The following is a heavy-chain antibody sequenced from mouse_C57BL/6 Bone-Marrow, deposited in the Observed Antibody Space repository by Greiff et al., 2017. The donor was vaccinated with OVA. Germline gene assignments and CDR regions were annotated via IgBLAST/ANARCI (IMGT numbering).Heavy chain of an antibody. Sequence: EVKLMESGGGLVKPGGSLKLSCAASGFTFSDYGMHWVRQAPEKGLEWVAYISSGSSTIYYADTVKGRFTISRDNAKNTLFLQMTSLRSEDTAMYYCARYDYDGDWYFDVWGTGTTVTVSS. J-gene: IGHJ1*03. CDR1: GFTFSDYG. CDR3: ARYDYDGDWYFDV. V-gene: IGHV5-17*01. D-gene: IGHD2-4*01. CDR2: ISSGSSTI.